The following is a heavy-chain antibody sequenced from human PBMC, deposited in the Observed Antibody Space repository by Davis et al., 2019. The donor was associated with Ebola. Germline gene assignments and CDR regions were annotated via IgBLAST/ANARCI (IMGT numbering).Heavy chain of an antibody. Sequence: GGSLRLSCAASGFIVSDKYMSWVRQAPGKGLEWVSVIYRDGRMYHADSVKGRFTISRDNSKNTVSLEMNDLRVEDTAVYFCTRHVPGDFWFFDLWGRGTTVTVS. CDR1: GFIVSDKY. V-gene: IGHV3-66*04. D-gene: IGHD4-17*01. CDR2: IYRDGRM. J-gene: IGHJ2*01. CDR3: TRHVPGDFWFFDL.